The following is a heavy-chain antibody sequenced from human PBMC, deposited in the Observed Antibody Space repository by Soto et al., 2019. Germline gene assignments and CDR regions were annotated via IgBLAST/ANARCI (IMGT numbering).Heavy chain of an antibody. CDR3: AKDDSGRSSVFQH. CDR1: GFTFDDYA. V-gene: IGHV3-9*01. J-gene: IGHJ1*01. CDR2: ISGNSGSI. Sequence: EVQLVESGGGLVQPGRSLRLSCAASGFTFDDYAMHWVRQAPGKGLEWVSGISGNSGSIGYADSVKGRFTISRDNAKNYLYLQMNSLRAEDTALYYCAKDDSGRSSVFQHWGQGTLVTVSS. D-gene: IGHD6-6*01.